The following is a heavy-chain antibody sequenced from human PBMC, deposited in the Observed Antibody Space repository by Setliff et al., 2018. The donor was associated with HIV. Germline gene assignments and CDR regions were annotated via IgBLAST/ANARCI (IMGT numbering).Heavy chain of an antibody. D-gene: IGHD6-6*01. CDR1: GGSFSGYY. Sequence: SETLSLTCAVNGGSFSGYYWSWIRQPPGKGLEWIGESDHSGSTDYNPSLKSRVAMSFDTSKNQFSLKLSSVTAADTAVYYCARVALAGIAARPFYFDYWGQGSLVTVSS. V-gene: IGHV4-34*01. J-gene: IGHJ4*02. CDR3: ARVALAGIAARPFYFDY. CDR2: SDHSGST.